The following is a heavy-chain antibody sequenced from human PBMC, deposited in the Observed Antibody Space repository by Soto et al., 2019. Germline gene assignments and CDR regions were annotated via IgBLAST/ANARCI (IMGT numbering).Heavy chain of an antibody. CDR1: GGSISSYY. V-gene: IGHV4-59*01. D-gene: IGHD3-3*01. J-gene: IGHJ6*02. CDR2: IYYSGST. CDR3: ARVLYYDFWSGPPTYGMDV. Sequence: SETLSLTCTVSGGSISSYYWSWIRQPPGKGLEWIGYIYYSGSTNYNPSLKSRVTISVDTSKNQFSLKLSSVTAADTAVYYCARVLYYDFWSGPPTYGMDVWGQGTTVTSP.